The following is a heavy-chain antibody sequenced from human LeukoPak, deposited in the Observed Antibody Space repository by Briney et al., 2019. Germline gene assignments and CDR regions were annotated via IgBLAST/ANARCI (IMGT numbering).Heavy chain of an antibody. J-gene: IGHJ4*02. V-gene: IGHV1-69*06. CDR3: ARVGMWGSSSELDY. D-gene: IGHD6-6*01. CDR2: IIPIFGKA. CDR1: GGTFSSYA. Sequence: ASVKVSCKASGGTFSSYAISWVRQAPGQGLEWMGGIIPIFGKANYAQKFQGRVTITADKSTSTAYMELSSLRSEDTAVYYCARVGMWGSSSELDYWGQGTLVTVSS.